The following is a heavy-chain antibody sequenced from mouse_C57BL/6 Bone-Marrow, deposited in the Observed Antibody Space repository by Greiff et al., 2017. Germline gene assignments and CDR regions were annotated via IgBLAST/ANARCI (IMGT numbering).Heavy chain of an antibody. D-gene: IGHD2-4*01. CDR1: GFTFSDYG. CDR3: ARPYDYDVWFAY. Sequence: EVKLMESGGGLVKPGGSLKLSCAASGFTFSDYGMHWVRQAPEQGLEWVAYISSGSSTIYYADTVKGRFTLSRDNAKNTLFLQMTSLRSEDTAMYYCARPYDYDVWFAYWGKGTLVTVSA. J-gene: IGHJ3*01. V-gene: IGHV5-17*01. CDR2: ISSGSSTI.